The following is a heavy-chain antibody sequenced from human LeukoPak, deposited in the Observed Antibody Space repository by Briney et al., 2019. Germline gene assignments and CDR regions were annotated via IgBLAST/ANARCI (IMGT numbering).Heavy chain of an antibody. Sequence: ASVKVSCKASGYTFTSYDINWVRQATGQGLEWMGWMNPNSGNTGYAQEFQGRVTITRNTSISTAYMELSSLRSEDTAVYYCARGQDYYDSSGYFLNWFDPWGQGTLVTVSS. CDR1: GYTFTSYD. D-gene: IGHD3-22*01. CDR3: ARGQDYYDSSGYFLNWFDP. CDR2: MNPNSGNT. V-gene: IGHV1-8*03. J-gene: IGHJ5*02.